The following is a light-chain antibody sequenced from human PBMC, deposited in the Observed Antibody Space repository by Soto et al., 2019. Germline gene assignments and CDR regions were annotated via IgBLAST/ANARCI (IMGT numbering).Light chain of an antibody. CDR3: QQYNSPPT. V-gene: IGKV1-5*03. Sequence: DIQMTQSPSTLSASVGDRVTITCRASQSISSWLAWYQQKPGKAPKLLIYKASSLESGVPSRFSGSGSGTEFTLTISSLQPDDFATYYCQQYNSPPTFGGGTKV. J-gene: IGKJ4*01. CDR1: QSISSW. CDR2: KAS.